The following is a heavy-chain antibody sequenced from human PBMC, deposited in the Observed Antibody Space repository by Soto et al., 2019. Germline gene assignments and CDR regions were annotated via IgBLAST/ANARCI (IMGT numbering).Heavy chain of an antibody. CDR3: ASVVDYYDPCDSSGLDV. CDR2: ISSSSSYR. J-gene: IGHJ6*02. Sequence: EVQLVESGGGLVKPGGSLRLSCAASGFTFSTYSMNWVRQAPGKGLEWVSSISSSSSYRYYADSVKGRFTISRDNAQNSLYLQMNSLRAEDTAVYYCASVVDYYDPCDSSGLDVWGQGTTVTVS. CDR1: GFTFSTYS. D-gene: IGHD3-22*01. V-gene: IGHV3-21*01.